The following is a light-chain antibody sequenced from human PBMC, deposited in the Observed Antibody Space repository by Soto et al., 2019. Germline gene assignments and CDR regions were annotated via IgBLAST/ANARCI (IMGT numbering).Light chain of an antibody. CDR3: CSYAGTYTWV. CDR2: DVT. Sequence: QSALTQPRSVSGSPGQSVTISCTGTSSDVGDYDYVSWYQQHPGKAPKLMIYDVTKRPSGVPDRFSGSKSGNTASLTISGLQGEDEADYYCCSYAGTYTWVFGGGTKLTVL. J-gene: IGLJ3*02. V-gene: IGLV2-11*01. CDR1: SSDVGDYDY.